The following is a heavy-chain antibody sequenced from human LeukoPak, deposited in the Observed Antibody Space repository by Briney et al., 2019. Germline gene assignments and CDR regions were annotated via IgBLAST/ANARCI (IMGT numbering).Heavy chain of an antibody. CDR1: GYSISSGYY. CDR2: IYTSGST. V-gene: IGHV4-4*07. Sequence: SETLSLTCTVSGYSISSGYYWGWIRQPAGKGLEWIGRIYTSGSTNFNPSLRSRITMSVDTSKNQFSLELSSVTAADTAVYYCVRGGQGWFDPWGQGILVIVSS. CDR3: VRGGQGWFDP. J-gene: IGHJ5*02. D-gene: IGHD3-16*01.